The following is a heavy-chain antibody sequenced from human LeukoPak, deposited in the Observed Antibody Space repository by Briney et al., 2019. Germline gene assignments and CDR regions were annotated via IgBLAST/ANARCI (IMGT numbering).Heavy chain of an antibody. CDR1: GYTFTNYG. D-gene: IGHD6-19*01. V-gene: IGHV1-18*01. Sequence: PGASVKVSCKASGYTFTNYGITWVRQAPGQGLEWMGWISAYQGYTKYAQKLQGRVTMTTDTSTRTAYMELRSLRSDDTAVYYCARVEQLQDHYYFYMDVWGKGTTVTVSS. CDR2: ISAYQGYT. J-gene: IGHJ6*03. CDR3: ARVEQLQDHYYFYMDV.